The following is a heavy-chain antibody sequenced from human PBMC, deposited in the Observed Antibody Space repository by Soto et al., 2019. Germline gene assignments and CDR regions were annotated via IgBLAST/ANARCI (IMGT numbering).Heavy chain of an antibody. CDR1: GGSINSNNYY. V-gene: IGHV4-39*01. Sequence: SETLSLTWSVSGGSINSNNYYWGWIRQPPGKGLEWIGIIYYSGYTYYNPSLKSRSTTSLDTSKNQFPFQFSSVTAADTAVYYCARHVGSGSYAYWYFDIWGRGTLVTVSS. J-gene: IGHJ2*01. CDR2: IYYSGYT. CDR3: ARHVGSGSYAYWYFDI. D-gene: IGHD3-10*01.